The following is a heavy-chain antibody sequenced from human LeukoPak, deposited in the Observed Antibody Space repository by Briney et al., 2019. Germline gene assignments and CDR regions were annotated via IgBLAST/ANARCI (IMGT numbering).Heavy chain of an antibody. J-gene: IGHJ4*02. CDR3: AKRPSKTSVVTRFDF. Sequence: GGSLRLSCAASGFTFSSYAMSWVRQAPGKGLEWVSAISGRGDRTYYADSVKGRFTISRDNSKNTLYLQMNSLTAEDSAIYYCAKRPSKTSVVTRFDFWGQGTLVTVSS. CDR2: ISGRGDRT. CDR1: GFTFSSYA. D-gene: IGHD4-23*01. V-gene: IGHV3-23*01.